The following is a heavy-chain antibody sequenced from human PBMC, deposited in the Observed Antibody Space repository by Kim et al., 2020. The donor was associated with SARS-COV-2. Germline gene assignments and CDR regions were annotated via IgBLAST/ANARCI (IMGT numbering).Heavy chain of an antibody. J-gene: IGHJ5*02. V-gene: IGHV1-46*01. D-gene: IGHD3-22*01. Sequence: ASVKVSCKASGYTFTSYYMHWVRQAPGQGLEWMGIINPSGGSTSYAQKFQGRVTMTRDTSTSTVYMELSSLRSEDTAVYYCAREGTYYYDSSGYYPTVRNDNWFDPWGQGTLVTVSS. CDR2: INPSGGST. CDR1: GYTFTSYY. CDR3: AREGTYYYDSSGYYPTVRNDNWFDP.